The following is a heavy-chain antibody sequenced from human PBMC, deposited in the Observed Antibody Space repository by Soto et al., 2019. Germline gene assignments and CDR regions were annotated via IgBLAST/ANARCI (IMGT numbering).Heavy chain of an antibody. D-gene: IGHD4-17*01. J-gene: IGHJ4*02. Sequence: PGGSLRLSCAASGFTFSSYGMHWVRQAPGKGLEWVAVIWYDGSNKYYADSVKGRFTISRDNSKNTLYLQMNSLRAEDTAVYYCARELTVTTPFDYWGQGTLVTVSS. V-gene: IGHV3-33*01. CDR3: ARELTVTTPFDY. CDR1: GFTFSSYG. CDR2: IWYDGSNK.